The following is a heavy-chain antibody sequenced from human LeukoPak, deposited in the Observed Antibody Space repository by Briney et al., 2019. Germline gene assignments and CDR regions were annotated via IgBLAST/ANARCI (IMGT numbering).Heavy chain of an antibody. CDR1: GGSISSGDYS. CDR2: IYHSGST. Sequence: ASETLSLTCAVSGGSISSGDYSWTWIRQPPGKGLEWIGYIYHSGSTYYNPSLKSRVTISVDRSKNQFSLKLSSVTAADTAVYYCARVQGLLWFGELMGALDYWGQGTLVTVSS. D-gene: IGHD3-10*01. CDR3: ARVQGLLWFGELMGALDY. V-gene: IGHV4-30-2*01. J-gene: IGHJ4*02.